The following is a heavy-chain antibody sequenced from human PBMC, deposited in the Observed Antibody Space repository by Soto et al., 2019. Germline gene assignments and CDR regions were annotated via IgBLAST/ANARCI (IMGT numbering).Heavy chain of an antibody. CDR2: IIPIFGTA. V-gene: IGHV1-69*12. CDR3: ARPQNDILTGSTIGELGWFDP. CDR1: GGTFSSYA. J-gene: IGHJ5*02. Sequence: QVQLVQSGAEVKKPGSSVKVSCKASGGTFSSYAISWVRQAPGQGLEWMGGIIPIFGTANYAQKFQGRVTITADESTSTAYMELSSLRSEDTAVYYCARPQNDILTGSTIGELGWFDPWGQGTLVTVSS. D-gene: IGHD3-9*01.